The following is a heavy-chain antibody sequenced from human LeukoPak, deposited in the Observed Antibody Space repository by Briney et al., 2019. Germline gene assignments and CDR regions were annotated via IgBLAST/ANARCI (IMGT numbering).Heavy chain of an antibody. V-gene: IGHV5-51*01. CDR1: GYSFTSYW. CDR2: IYPGDSDT. CDR3: ARTNYDILTGYPNWFDP. J-gene: IGHJ5*02. Sequence: GESLKISCKGSGYSFTSYWIGWVRQMPGKGLEWMGIIYPGDSDTRYSPSFQGQVTISADKSISTAYLQWSSLKVSDTAMYYCARTNYDILTGYPNWFDPWGQGTLVTVSS. D-gene: IGHD3-9*01.